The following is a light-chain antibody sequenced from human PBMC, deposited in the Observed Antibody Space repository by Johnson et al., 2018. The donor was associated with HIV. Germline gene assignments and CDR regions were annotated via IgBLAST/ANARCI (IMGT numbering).Light chain of an antibody. CDR2: ESN. V-gene: IGLV1-51*02. J-gene: IGLJ1*01. CDR3: GTWDSSLSAGI. Sequence: QAVLTQPPSVSAAPGQKVTISCSGSSSNIGNNYVSWYQQLPGTAPKLLIYESNQRPSGIPDRFSGSKSGTSATLGITGLQTGYEADYYCGTWDSSLSAGIFGTGTKVTVL. CDR1: SSNIGNNY.